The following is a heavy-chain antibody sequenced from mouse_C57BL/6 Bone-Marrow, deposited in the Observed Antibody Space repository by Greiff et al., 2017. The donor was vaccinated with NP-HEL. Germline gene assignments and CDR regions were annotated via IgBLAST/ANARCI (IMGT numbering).Heavy chain of an antibody. J-gene: IGHJ2*01. V-gene: IGHV5-9*01. Sequence: EVKLMESGGGLVKPGGSLKLSCAVSGFTFSSYTMSWVRQTPEKRLEWVATISGGGGNTYYPDSVKGRFTISRDNAKNTLYLQMSSLRSEDTALYYCASTTVVAHDYWGQGTTLTVSS. CDR3: ASTTVVAHDY. D-gene: IGHD1-1*01. CDR2: ISGGGGNT. CDR1: GFTFSSYT.